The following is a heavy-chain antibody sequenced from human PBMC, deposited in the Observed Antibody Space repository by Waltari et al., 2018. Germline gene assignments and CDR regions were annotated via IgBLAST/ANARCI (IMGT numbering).Heavy chain of an antibody. CDR3: ARHLYSIDYLELDN. V-gene: IGHV3-7*03. Sequence: EVQLVESGGGLVQPGGSLRIYCAASGFPFRGYLMTWVRQAPGKGLEWVANIKADGREQYYVDSVKGRFTISRDNARNSLYLQMNSLIADDTAVYYCARHLYSIDYLELDNWGQGTLVTVSS. CDR1: GFPFRGYL. CDR2: IKADGREQ. J-gene: IGHJ4*02. D-gene: IGHD3-22*01.